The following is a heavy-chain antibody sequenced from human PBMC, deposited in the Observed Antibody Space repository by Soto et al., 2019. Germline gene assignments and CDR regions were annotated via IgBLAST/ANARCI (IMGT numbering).Heavy chain of an antibody. CDR3: ARDRTEYSGNWFDP. D-gene: IGHD1-26*01. V-gene: IGHV3-23*01. Sequence: GESLKISCAASGFTFSSYAMSWVRQAPGKGLEWVSAISGSGGNTCYADSVKGRFTISRDNAKNTLYLQMNSLRAEDTAVYYCARDRTEYSGNWFDPWGQGTLVTVSS. CDR2: ISGSGGNT. CDR1: GFTFSSYA. J-gene: IGHJ5*02.